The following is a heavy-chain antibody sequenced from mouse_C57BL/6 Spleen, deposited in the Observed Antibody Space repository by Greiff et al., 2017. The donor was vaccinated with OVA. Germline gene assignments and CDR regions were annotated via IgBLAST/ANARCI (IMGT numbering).Heavy chain of an antibody. D-gene: IGHD1-1*01. J-gene: IGHJ4*01. CDR3: AKALNDYYGSSYDAMDY. V-gene: IGHV2-5*01. CDR2: IWRGGST. CDR1: GFSLTSYG. Sequence: VQLVESGPGLVQPSQSLSITCTVSGFSLTSYGVHWVRQSPGKGLEWLGVIWRGGSTDYNAAFMSRLSITKDNSKSQVFFKMNSLQADDTAIYYCAKALNDYYGSSYDAMDYWGQGTSVTVSS.